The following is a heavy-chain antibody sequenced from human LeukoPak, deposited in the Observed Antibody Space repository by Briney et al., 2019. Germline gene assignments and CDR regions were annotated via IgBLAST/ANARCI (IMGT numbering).Heavy chain of an antibody. J-gene: IGHJ4*02. Sequence: ASVKVSCKASGYIFTTYYMHWMRQAPGQGPEWMGIINPRGGSTDYAQKFQGRITMTSDTSTSTVYMELNSLRSDDTAVCFCARVGSAAATADYWGQGTLVTVSS. CDR3: ARVGSAAATADY. CDR1: GYIFTTYY. V-gene: IGHV1-46*01. CDR2: INPRGGST. D-gene: IGHD6-25*01.